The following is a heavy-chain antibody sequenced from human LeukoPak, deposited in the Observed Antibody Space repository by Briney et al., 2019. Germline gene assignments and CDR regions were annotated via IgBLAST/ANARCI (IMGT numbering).Heavy chain of an antibody. CDR1: GGSISSGSYY. Sequence: SETLSLTCTVSGGSISSGSYYWSWIRQPAGKGLEWIGRIYTSGSTNYNPSLKSRVTISVDTSKNQFSLKLSSVTAADTAVYYCARDGRDYRDFRFWGQGTLVTVSS. D-gene: IGHD4-17*01. CDR2: IYTSGST. J-gene: IGHJ4*02. V-gene: IGHV4-61*02. CDR3: ARDGRDYRDFRF.